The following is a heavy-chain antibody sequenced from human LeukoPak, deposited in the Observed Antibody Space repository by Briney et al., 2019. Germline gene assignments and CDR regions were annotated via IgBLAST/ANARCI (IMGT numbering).Heavy chain of an antibody. CDR2: INQGGSVK. CDR1: GFSFRDFW. D-gene: IGHD5-12*01. Sequence: GGSLRLSCAASGFSFRDFWMTWVRQAPGKGLEWVANINQGGSVKYYVDSVKGRFTISRDDAKSSLYVQMNSLRDEDTAVYYCARFGYSGCNLEYWGQGTLVTVSS. CDR3: ARFGYSGCNLEY. J-gene: IGHJ4*02. V-gene: IGHV3-7*01.